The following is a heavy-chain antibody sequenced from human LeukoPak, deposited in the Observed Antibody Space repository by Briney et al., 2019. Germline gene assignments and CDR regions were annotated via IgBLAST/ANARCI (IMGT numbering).Heavy chain of an antibody. CDR3: ARNNDFWSGYHAPYDY. D-gene: IGHD3-3*01. V-gene: IGHV5-51*01. CDR2: IYPGDSDT. Sequence: GESLKISCKGSGYSFTSYWIGWVRQMPGKGLEWMGIIYPGDSDTRYSPSFQGQVTISADKSISTAYLQWSSLKASDTAMYYCARNNDFWSGYHAPYDYWGQGTLVTVCS. J-gene: IGHJ4*02. CDR1: GYSFTSYW.